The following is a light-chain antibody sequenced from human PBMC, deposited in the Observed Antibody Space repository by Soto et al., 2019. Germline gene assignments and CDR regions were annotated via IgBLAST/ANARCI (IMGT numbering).Light chain of an antibody. J-gene: IGKJ4*01. CDR3: QQSYRTPLT. Sequence: DIPMTQSPSSLSASVGDTVTITCRASQSISIYLNWYQQKPGKAPSLLIYAAYSLQNGVPSRFSGSGSGTAFTLTISSLQREDFATYYCQQSYRTPLTFGGGTKVEIK. CDR1: QSISIY. CDR2: AAY. V-gene: IGKV1-39*01.